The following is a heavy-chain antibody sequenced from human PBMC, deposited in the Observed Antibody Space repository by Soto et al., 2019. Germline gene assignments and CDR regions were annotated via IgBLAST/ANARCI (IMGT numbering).Heavy chain of an antibody. J-gene: IGHJ5*01. D-gene: IGHD1-1*01. CDR1: GDSMSSGGYS. CDR2: INDGGRT. CDR3: ARRVARVGTSWFDP. V-gene: IGHV4-30-2*01. Sequence: QLQLQESGPGLVKPSQTLSLTCGVSGDSMSSGGYSWSWIRQPPGKGPEWIAYINDGGRTYYNPSLLSRVTMSIDTSQNQFSLNLTSVTAADTAVYFCARRVARVGTSWFDPWGQGTLVTVSS.